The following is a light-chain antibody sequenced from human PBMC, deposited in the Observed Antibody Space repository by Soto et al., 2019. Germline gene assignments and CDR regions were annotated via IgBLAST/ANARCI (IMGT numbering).Light chain of an antibody. Sequence: QSVLTQPPSASGCPGQSVTISCTGTNSDVCAYKYVSWYQQHPGKAPKLMISEVSKRPSGVPDRFSGSNSGSTASLTVSGLQAEDGADYYCSSYAGTNHPYVFGTGTKVTVL. J-gene: IGLJ1*01. V-gene: IGLV2-8*01. CDR2: EVS. CDR3: SSYAGTNHPYV. CDR1: NSDVCAYKY.